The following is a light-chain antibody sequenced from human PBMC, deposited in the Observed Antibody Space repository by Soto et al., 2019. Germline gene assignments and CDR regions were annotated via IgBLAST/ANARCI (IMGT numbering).Light chain of an antibody. CDR2: SAS. CDR1: QSISGTY. CDR3: QQYGSSPTWT. V-gene: IGKV3-20*01. Sequence: DTVLTQSPGTLSLTSGERATLSCRASQSISGTYLAWYQQKPGQAPRLLIYSASTRATGIPDRFSGSGSGTDFTLTISRLEPEDSAVYYCQQYGSSPTWTFGQGTKVDIK. J-gene: IGKJ1*01.